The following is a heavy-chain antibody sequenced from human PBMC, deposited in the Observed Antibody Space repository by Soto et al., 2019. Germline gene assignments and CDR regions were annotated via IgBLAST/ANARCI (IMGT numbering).Heavy chain of an antibody. V-gene: IGHV3-11*04. CDR3: ARAFSGSSAYYYYGMDV. CDR1: GFTFTDDF. Sequence: PGGSLRLSCAASGFTFTDDFMTWIRQTPGKGLEWLSSINSGGYSVYYADSVKGRFTISRDNAKNSLYLQMNSLRAEDTAVYYCARAFSGSSAYYYYGMDVWGQGTTVTVSS. D-gene: IGHD1-26*01. J-gene: IGHJ6*02. CDR2: INSGGYSV.